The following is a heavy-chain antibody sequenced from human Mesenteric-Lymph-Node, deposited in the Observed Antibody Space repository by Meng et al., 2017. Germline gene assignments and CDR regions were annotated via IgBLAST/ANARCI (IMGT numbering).Heavy chain of an antibody. CDR1: GFTFSSYG. CDR3: ARTPVFEYSSGYYWGFDP. Sequence: GESLKISCAASGFTFSSYGMHWVRQAPGKGLEWVAVIWYDGSNKYYADSVKGRFTISRDNSKNTLYLQMNSLRAEDTAVYYCARTPVFEYSSGYYWGFDPWGQGTLVTVSS. CDR2: IWYDGSNK. V-gene: IGHV3-33*01. D-gene: IGHD3-22*01. J-gene: IGHJ5*02.